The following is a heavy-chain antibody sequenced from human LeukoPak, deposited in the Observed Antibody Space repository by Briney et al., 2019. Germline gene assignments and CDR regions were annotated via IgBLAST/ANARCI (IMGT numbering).Heavy chain of an antibody. CDR1: GGTFSSYA. D-gene: IGHD5-12*01. CDR3: ARDGGGYSGYDSFDY. Sequence: GASVKVSCKASGGTFSSYAISWVRQAPGQGLEWMGRIIPILGIANYAQKFQGRVTITADKSTSTAYMELSGLRSEDTAVHYCARDGGGYSGYDSFDYWGQGTLVTVSS. CDR2: IIPILGIA. V-gene: IGHV1-69*04. J-gene: IGHJ4*02.